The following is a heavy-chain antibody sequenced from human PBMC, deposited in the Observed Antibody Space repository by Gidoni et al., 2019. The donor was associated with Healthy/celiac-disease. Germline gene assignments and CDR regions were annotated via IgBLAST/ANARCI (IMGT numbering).Heavy chain of an antibody. CDR2: IYYSGST. CDR1: GCSISSYY. CDR3: ARHSSGWYERYWDY. V-gene: IGHV4-59*01. Sequence: QVQLQESGPGLVKPSETLSLTCTVSGCSISSYYWSWIRQPPGKGLEWIGYIYYSGSTNYNPSLKSRVTISVDTSKNQFSLKLSSVTAADTAVYYCARHSSGWYERYWDYWGQGTLVTVSS. J-gene: IGHJ4*02. D-gene: IGHD6-19*01.